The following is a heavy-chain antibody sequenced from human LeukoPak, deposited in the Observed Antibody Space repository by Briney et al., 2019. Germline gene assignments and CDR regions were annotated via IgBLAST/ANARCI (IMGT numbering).Heavy chain of an antibody. D-gene: IGHD2-8*01. J-gene: IGHJ4*02. CDR3: ARSVYLLYYFDY. CDR1: GFTLSDYY. Sequence: PGGSLRLSCAASGFTLSDYYMSCIRQAPGKGLEWVSYISSSGSTICYAASVKGRFTISRDNAKNSLYLQMNSLRAEDTAVYYCARSVYLLYYFDYWGQGTLVTVSS. V-gene: IGHV3-11*04. CDR2: ISSSGSTI.